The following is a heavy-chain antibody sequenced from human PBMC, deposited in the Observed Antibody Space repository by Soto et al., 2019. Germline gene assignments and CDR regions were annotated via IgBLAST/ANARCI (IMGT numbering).Heavy chain of an antibody. D-gene: IGHD2-21*02. J-gene: IGHJ4*02. Sequence: QLQLQESGPGLVKPSETLSLTCTVSGGSISSSSYYWGWIRQPPGTGLEWIGSIYYSGSTYYNRSLKSRVTISIDTSKDSSSLKLSSVTAADTAVYYCARQVPSIYCGGDCYAARLDYWGQGTLVTVSS. CDR3: ARQVPSIYCGGDCYAARLDY. CDR2: IYYSGST. CDR1: GGSISSSSYY. V-gene: IGHV4-39*02.